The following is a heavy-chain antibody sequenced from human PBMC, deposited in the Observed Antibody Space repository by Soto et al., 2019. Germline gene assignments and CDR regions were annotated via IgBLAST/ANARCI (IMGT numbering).Heavy chain of an antibody. J-gene: IGHJ3*02. CDR3: ARGETMIVVEWAFDI. CDR1: GFTFSSYG. CDR2: IWYDGSNK. V-gene: IGHV3-33*01. D-gene: IGHD3-22*01. Sequence: QVQLVESGGGVVQPGRSLRLSCAASGFTFSSYGMHWVRQAPGKGLEWVAVIWYDGSNKYYADSVKGRFTISRDNSKNTLYLQMNSLRAEDTAVYYCARGETMIVVEWAFDIWGQGTMVTVSS.